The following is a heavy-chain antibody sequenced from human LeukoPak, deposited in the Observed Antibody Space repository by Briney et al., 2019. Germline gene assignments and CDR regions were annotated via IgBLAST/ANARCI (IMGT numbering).Heavy chain of an antibody. J-gene: IGHJ5*02. CDR3: ASQGYYYGSGTSWFDP. CDR1: GGSISSYY. CDR2: IYYSGST. V-gene: IGHV4-59*08. D-gene: IGHD3-10*01. Sequence: SETLSLTCTVSGGSISSYYWSWIRQPPGKGLEWIGYIYYSGSTNYNPSLKSRVTISVDTSKNQFSLKLSSVTAADTAVYYCASQGYYYGSGTSWFDPWGQGTLVTASS.